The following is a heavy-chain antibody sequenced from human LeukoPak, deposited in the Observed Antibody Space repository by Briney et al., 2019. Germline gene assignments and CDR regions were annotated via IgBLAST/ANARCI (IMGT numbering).Heavy chain of an antibody. Sequence: GGSLRLSCAASGFTFSSYWMSWVRQAPGEGLEWVANIKQDGSEKYYVDSVKGRFTISRDNAKNSLYLQMNSLRAEDTAVYYCAKVRLLWFGEFPDYWGQGTLVTVSS. J-gene: IGHJ4*02. CDR1: GFTFSSYW. CDR2: IKQDGSEK. V-gene: IGHV3-7*03. CDR3: AKVRLLWFGEFPDY. D-gene: IGHD3-10*01.